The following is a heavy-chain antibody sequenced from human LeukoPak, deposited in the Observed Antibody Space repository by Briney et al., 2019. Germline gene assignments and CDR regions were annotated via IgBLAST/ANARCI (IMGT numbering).Heavy chain of an antibody. CDR2: IYYSGST. CDR1: GGSISSSSYY. D-gene: IGHD3-10*01. J-gene: IGHJ6*02. Sequence: SETLSLTCTVSGGSISSSSYYWGWIRQPPGKGLEWIGSIYYSGSTYYNPSLKSRVTISVDTSKNQFSLKLSSVTAADTAVYYCARQGVYYGSGSYYNVLNYYYYGMDVWGQGTTVTVSS. V-gene: IGHV4-39*01. CDR3: ARQGVYYGSGSYYNVLNYYYYGMDV.